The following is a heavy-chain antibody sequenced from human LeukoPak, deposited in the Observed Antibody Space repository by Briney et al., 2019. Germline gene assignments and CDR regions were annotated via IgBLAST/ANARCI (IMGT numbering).Heavy chain of an antibody. Sequence: ASVKVSCKASGYTFTSYAMHWVRQAPGQRLEWMGWINAGNGNTKYSQKFQGRVTITRDTSASTAYMGLSSLRSEDTAVYYCARDGSSGWYYFDYWGQGTLVTVSS. CDR2: INAGNGNT. D-gene: IGHD6-19*01. CDR3: ARDGSSGWYYFDY. CDR1: GYTFTSYA. J-gene: IGHJ4*02. V-gene: IGHV1-3*01.